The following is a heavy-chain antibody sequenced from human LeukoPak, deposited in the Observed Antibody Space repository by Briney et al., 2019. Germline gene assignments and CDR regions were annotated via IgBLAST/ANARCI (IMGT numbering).Heavy chain of an antibody. Sequence: GGSLRRSCVPSGITFSNSALSWVRQAPGKGLEWVSTITKSGDQTHYADSVRGLFTISRDIFKNTLYLQMNSLRAEDTAVYHCVKSAGKDGYRDVFDIWGQGTVVTVSS. J-gene: IGHJ3*02. D-gene: IGHD5-24*01. CDR1: GITFSNSA. V-gene: IGHV3-23*01. CDR3: VKSAGKDGYRDVFDI. CDR2: ITKSGDQT.